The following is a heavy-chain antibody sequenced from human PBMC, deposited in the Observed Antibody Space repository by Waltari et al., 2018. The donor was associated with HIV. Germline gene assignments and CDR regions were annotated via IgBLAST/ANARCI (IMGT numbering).Heavy chain of an antibody. J-gene: IGHJ4*02. CDR1: GYKFTSFY. CDR2: SDPSDGSS. D-gene: IGHD3-3*01. Sequence: QVHLQQSGAEVKKPGASVRISCKTSGYKFTSFYIHWVRQGPGQTIEWMGKSDPSDGSSNAGQKFQGRFTISRDTSTNTVFLDLSRLQSEDTAMYYCARRASYYDFWGGFSSPAPFDLWGQGTLVTVST. V-gene: IGHV1-46*01. CDR3: ARRASYYDFWGGFSSPAPFDL.